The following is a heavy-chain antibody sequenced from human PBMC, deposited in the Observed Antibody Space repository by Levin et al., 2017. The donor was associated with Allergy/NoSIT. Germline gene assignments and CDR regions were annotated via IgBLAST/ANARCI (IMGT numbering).Heavy chain of an antibody. CDR3: ATGPVGFDS. CDR2: IYDSVST. J-gene: IGHJ4*02. V-gene: IGHV4-39*01. CDR1: AGSISSSPYY. Sequence: SKTLSLTCNVSAGSISSSPYYWGWIRQPPGKGLEWIGIIYDSVSTYYNPSLNSRVSISVDTSKNQFSLKLTSLTAADTAVYYCATGPVGFDSWGQGILVTVSS.